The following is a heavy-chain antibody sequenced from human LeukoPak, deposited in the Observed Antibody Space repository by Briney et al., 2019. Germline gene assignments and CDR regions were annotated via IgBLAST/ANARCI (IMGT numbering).Heavy chain of an antibody. V-gene: IGHV1-2*02. CDR3: ASSIWTGQSGLDY. D-gene: IGHD3/OR15-3a*01. J-gene: IGHJ4*02. CDR1: GYTFTGYY. CDR2: INPNSGGT. Sequence: ASVKVSCKASGYTFTGYYMHWVRQAPGQGLEWMGWINPNSGGTNYAQKFQGRVTMTRDTSISTVYMELSRLRSDDTAVYYCASSIWTGQSGLDYWGQGTLVTVSS.